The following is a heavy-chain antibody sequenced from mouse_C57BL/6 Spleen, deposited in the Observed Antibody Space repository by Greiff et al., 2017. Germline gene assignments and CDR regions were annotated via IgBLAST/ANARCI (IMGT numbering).Heavy chain of an antibody. CDR1: GYAFSSSW. Sequence: QVQLQQSGPELVKPGASVKISCKASGYAFSSSWMNWVKQRPGKGLEWIGRIYPGDGDTNYNGKFKGKATLTADKSSSTAYMQLSSLASEDAAVYFCARENYYAMDYRGQGTSVTVSS. J-gene: IGHJ4*01. V-gene: IGHV1-82*01. CDR3: ARENYYAMDY. CDR2: IYPGDGDT.